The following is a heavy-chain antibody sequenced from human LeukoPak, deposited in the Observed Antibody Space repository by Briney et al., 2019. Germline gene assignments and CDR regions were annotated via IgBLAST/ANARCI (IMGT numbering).Heavy chain of an antibody. CDR1: GFTFDDYA. CDR2: ISWDGGST. D-gene: IGHD3-10*01. Sequence: GGSLRHACAASGFTFDDYAMHWVRQAPWKGLEWVSLISWDGGSTYYADSVKGRFTISRDNSKNSLYLQMNSLRVEDTALYYCAKSGSGYYYYMDVWGKGTTVTVSS. J-gene: IGHJ6*03. V-gene: IGHV3-43D*03. CDR3: AKSGSGYYYYMDV.